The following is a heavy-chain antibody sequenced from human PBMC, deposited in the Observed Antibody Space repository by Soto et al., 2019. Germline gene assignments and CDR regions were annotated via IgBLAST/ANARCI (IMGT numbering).Heavy chain of an antibody. CDR2: ISSSSSYI. J-gene: IGHJ5*02. D-gene: IGHD6-6*01. CDR3: ARDTRIAARGRWFAP. Sequence: EVQLVESGGGLVKPGGSLRLSCAASGFTFSSYSMNWVRQAPGKGLEWVSSISSSSSYIYYADSVKGRFTISRDNAKNSLYLQMNSLRAEDTAVYYCARDTRIAARGRWFAPWGQGTLVTVSS. V-gene: IGHV3-21*01. CDR1: GFTFSSYS.